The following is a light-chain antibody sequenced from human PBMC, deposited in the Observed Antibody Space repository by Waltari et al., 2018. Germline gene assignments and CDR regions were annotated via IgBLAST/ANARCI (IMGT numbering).Light chain of an antibody. J-gene: IGLJ3*02. CDR3: YSATDNNLRV. CDR2: HDS. CDR1: LLSTKY. Sequence: SYELTQPSSLSVSPRQTARITCPGDLLSTKYARLFHQRPGQAPVLVIYHDSERPSGIPGRFSGSSSGTTVILTISGAQVEDEADYYCYSATDNNLRVFGGGTKLTVL. V-gene: IGLV3-27*01.